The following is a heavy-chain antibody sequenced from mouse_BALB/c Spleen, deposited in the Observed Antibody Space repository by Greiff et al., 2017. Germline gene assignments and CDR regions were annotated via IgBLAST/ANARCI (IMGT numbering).Heavy chain of an antibody. CDR1: GYSITSDYA. CDR3: ARSRWLLHAWFAY. V-gene: IGHV3-2*02. J-gene: IGHJ3*01. Sequence: ESGPGLVKPSQSLSLTCTVTGYSITSDYAWNWIRQFPGNKLEWMGYISYSGSTSYNPSLKSRISITRDTSKNQFFLQLNSVTTEDTATYYCARSRWLLHAWFAYWGQGTLVTVSA. D-gene: IGHD2-3*01. CDR2: ISYSGST.